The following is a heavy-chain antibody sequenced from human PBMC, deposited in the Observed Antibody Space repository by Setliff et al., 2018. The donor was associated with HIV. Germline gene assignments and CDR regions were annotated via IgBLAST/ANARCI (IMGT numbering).Heavy chain of an antibody. Sequence: SETLSLTCTVSGYSISSGYYWGWIRQPPGKGLEWIGEINESGRINYNPSLKSRLIISVDTSKKQFSLNLTSVTGADTAVYYCARGGASSKYLDPWGQGTLVTVSS. D-gene: IGHD2-15*01. CDR2: INESGRI. V-gene: IGHV4-38-2*02. J-gene: IGHJ5*02. CDR3: ARGGASSKYLDP. CDR1: GYSISSGYY.